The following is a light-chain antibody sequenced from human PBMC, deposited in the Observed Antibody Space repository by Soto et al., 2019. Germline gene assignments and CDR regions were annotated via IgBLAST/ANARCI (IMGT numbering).Light chain of an antibody. Sequence: QPVRTQSPSASASLGASVKLTCTLSSGHSNYAIAWHQQQSEKGPRYLMKLNSDDSHSKGDGIPDRFSGSSSGAERYLTISSLQSEDEADYYCQTWGSGIVVFGGGTKLTVL. J-gene: IGLJ2*01. CDR1: SGHSNYA. V-gene: IGLV4-69*01. CDR3: QTWGSGIVV. CDR2: LNSDDSH.